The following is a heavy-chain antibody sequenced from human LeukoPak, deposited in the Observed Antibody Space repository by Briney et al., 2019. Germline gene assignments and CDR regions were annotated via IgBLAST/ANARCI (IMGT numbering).Heavy chain of an antibody. CDR2: INHSGST. CDR1: GGSFSGYY. Sequence: SETLSLTCAVYGGSFSGYYWSWIRQPPGKGLEWIGEINHSGSTNYNPSLKSRVTISVDTSKNQFSLKLSSVTAADTAAYYCAGRVAVAGDYYYYYGMDVWGQGTTVTVSS. CDR3: AGRVAVAGDYYYYYGMDV. D-gene: IGHD6-19*01. J-gene: IGHJ6*02. V-gene: IGHV4-34*01.